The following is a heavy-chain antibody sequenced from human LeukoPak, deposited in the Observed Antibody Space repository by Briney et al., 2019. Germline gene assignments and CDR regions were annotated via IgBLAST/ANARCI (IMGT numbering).Heavy chain of an antibody. CDR1: GYTFIGYY. D-gene: IGHD5-12*01. Sequence: ASVKDSCKASGYTFIGYYLHWVRQAPGQGLEWMGWINPNSGGTNYAQRFQVRVTMTRDTSISTAYMELSRLRSDDTAVYYCTRPYTGFEAFDYWGQGTLVTVSS. V-gene: IGHV1-2*02. J-gene: IGHJ4*02. CDR2: INPNSGGT. CDR3: TRPYTGFEAFDY.